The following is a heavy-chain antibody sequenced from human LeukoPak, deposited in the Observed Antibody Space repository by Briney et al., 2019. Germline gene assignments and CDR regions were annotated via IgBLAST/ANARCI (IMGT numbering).Heavy chain of an antibody. CDR2: IKSKTDGGTT. CDR3: TTVSYYYDSSGYPLDAFDI. V-gene: IGHV3-15*01. J-gene: IGHJ3*02. Sequence: KTGGSLRLSCAASGFIFSNAWMSWVRQAPGKGLEWVGRIKSKTDGGTTDYAAPVKGRFTISRDDSKNTLYLQMNSLKTEDTAVYYCTTVSYYYDSSGYPLDAFDIWGQGTMVTVSS. D-gene: IGHD3-22*01. CDR1: GFIFSNAW.